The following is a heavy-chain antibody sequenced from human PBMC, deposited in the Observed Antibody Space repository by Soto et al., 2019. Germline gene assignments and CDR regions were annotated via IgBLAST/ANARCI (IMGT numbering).Heavy chain of an antibody. J-gene: IGHJ5*02. D-gene: IGHD1-1*01. Sequence: QLQLQESGPGLVKPSETLSLTCTVSGGSISSSSYYWGWIRQPPGKGLEWIGSIYYSGSTYYNPSLKSRVTISVDTSKNQFSLKLSSVTAADTAVYYCAIHKRVTTGWFDPWGQGTLVTVSS. V-gene: IGHV4-39*01. CDR1: GGSISSSSYY. CDR2: IYYSGST. CDR3: AIHKRVTTGWFDP.